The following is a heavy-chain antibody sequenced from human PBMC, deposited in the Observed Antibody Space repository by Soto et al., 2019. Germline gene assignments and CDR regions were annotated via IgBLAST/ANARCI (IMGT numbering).Heavy chain of an antibody. CDR3: AIGGYYDRSGYSMDV. CDR1: SGSIGRDAYY. J-gene: IGHJ6*02. CDR2: IYYSGST. Sequence: PSETLSLTCTVSSGSIGRDAYYWSWIRQHPGKGLEWIGYIYYSGSTYYNPSLKSRVTISVDTSKNQFSLKLSSVTAADTAVYYCAIGGYYDRSGYSMDVWGQGTTVTVSS. D-gene: IGHD3-22*01. V-gene: IGHV4-31*03.